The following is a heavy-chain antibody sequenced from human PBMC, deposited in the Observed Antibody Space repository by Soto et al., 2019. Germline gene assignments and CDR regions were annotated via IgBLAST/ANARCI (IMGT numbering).Heavy chain of an antibody. V-gene: IGHV4-30-4*01. D-gene: IGHD3-10*01. J-gene: IGHJ4*02. CDR1: GGSISSGDYY. CDR2: IYYSGST. CDR3: ARDRGDGGGSLDY. Sequence: QVQLQESGPGLVKPSQTLSLTCTVSGGSISSGDYYWSWIRQPPGKGLEWIGYIYYSGSTYYNPSLKSRVTISVDTSKNQFSRKLGAVAAADTAVYYCARDRGDGGGSLDYWGQGTLVTVSS.